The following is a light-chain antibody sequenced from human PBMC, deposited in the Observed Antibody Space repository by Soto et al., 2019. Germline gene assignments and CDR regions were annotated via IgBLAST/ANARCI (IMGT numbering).Light chain of an antibody. Sequence: QPALTQPPSASGAPGQSVTISCTGTSSDVGDYNYVSWYQQHPGKAPKLMIYEVSKRPSGVPDRFSGSKSGSTASLTVSVLQAEDEADYFWNSYAGSSNYVFGTGTKVTVL. CDR1: SSDVGDYNY. V-gene: IGLV2-8*01. CDR3: NSYAGSSNYV. CDR2: EVS. J-gene: IGLJ1*01.